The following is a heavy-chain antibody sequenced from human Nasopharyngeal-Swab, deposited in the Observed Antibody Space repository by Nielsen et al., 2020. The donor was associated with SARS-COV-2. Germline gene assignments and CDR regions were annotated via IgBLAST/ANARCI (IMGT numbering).Heavy chain of an antibody. V-gene: IGHV7-4-1*02. J-gene: IGHJ4*02. D-gene: IGHD5-18*01. CDR2: IDTNTGNP. Sequence: WVRQAPGQGLEWMGWIDTNTGNPTYAQGLTGRFVFSLDTSVSTAYLQISSLKAEDTAMYYCATGLLGYTYAFGNWGQGTLVTVSS. CDR3: ATGLLGYTYAFGN.